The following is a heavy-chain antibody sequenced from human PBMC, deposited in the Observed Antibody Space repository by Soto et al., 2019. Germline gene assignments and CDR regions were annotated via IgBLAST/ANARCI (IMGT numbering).Heavy chain of an antibody. J-gene: IGHJ4*02. CDR2: ISGFNGQT. V-gene: IGHV1-18*01. Sequence: GPGVKKPGASVKVSCNASGNTFASHGFSWVRQAPGQGLEWMGWISGFNGQTNYALKFQGRVTLTTDTSTSTAYMELRSLRSDDTAVYFCARVDPRGVAVVRDYWGQGTLVTVSS. CDR1: GNTFASHG. D-gene: IGHD3-10*01. CDR3: ARVDPRGVAVVRDY.